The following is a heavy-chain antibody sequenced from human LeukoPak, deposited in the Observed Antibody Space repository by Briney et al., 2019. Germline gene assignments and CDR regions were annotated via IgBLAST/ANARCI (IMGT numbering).Heavy chain of an antibody. CDR1: GHTFTSYG. CDR2: ISAYNGNT. CDR3: ARDSEAAADNDAFDI. J-gene: IGHJ3*02. Sequence: ASVKVSCKASGHTFTSYGISWVRQAPGQGLEWMGWISAYNGNTNYAQKLQGRVTMTTDTSTSTAYMELRSLRSDDTAVYYCARDSEAAADNDAFDIWGQGTIVTVSS. V-gene: IGHV1-18*01. D-gene: IGHD6-13*01.